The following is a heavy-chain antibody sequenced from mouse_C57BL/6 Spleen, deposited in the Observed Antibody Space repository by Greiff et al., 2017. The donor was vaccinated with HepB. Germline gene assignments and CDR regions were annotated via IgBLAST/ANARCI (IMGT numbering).Heavy chain of an antibody. D-gene: IGHD2-5*01. CDR2: ISSGGSYT. J-gene: IGHJ2*01. Sequence: EVQLVESGGDLVKPGGSLKLSCAASGFTFSSYGMSWVRQTPDKRLEWVATISSGGSYTYYPDSVKGRFTISRDNAKNTLYLQMSSLKSEDTAMYYCARHEGGHYSNYVDYWGQGTTLTVSS. CDR3: ARHEGGHYSNYVDY. V-gene: IGHV5-6*01. CDR1: GFTFSSYG.